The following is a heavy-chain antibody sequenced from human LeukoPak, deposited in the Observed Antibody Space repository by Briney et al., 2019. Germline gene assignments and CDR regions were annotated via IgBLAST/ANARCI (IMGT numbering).Heavy chain of an antibody. J-gene: IGHJ5*02. CDR2: AHPATSII. CDR1: EYDFANYW. D-gene: IGHD2/OR15-2a*01. V-gene: IGHV5-51*01. CDR3: ARRKFYDTYLDP. Sequence: GESLKISCKGSEYDFANYWIGWVRQTPGRGLEWMGIAHPATSIIHYGPSFQGQVTISFDRSLSTAYLQWTSLKASDSGMYSCARRKFYDTYLDPWGRGTLVTVSS.